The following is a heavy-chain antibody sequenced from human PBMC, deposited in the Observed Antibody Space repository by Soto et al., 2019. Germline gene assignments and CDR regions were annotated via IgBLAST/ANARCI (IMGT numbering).Heavy chain of an antibody. D-gene: IGHD3-10*01. CDR2: ISGSGGST. J-gene: IGHJ6*02. Sequence: EVQLLESGGGLVQPGGSLRLSCAASGFTFSSYAMSWVRPAPGKGLEWVSAISGSGGSTYYADSVKGRFTISRDNSKNTLYLQMNSLRAEDTAVYYCAKDRRRGDYYYYGMDVWGQGTTVTVSS. CDR3: AKDRRRGDYYYYGMDV. CDR1: GFTFSSYA. V-gene: IGHV3-23*01.